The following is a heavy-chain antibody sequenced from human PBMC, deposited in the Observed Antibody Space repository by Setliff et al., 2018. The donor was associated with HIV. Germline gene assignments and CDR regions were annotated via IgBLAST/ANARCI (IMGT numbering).Heavy chain of an antibody. Sequence: GASVKVSCKASGYTFSSYDINWVRQATGQGLEWMGWMNPNSGNTGYAQKFQGRVTIIADASTNTVNMELSSLRSEDTAVYYCARGVDGSYRKFFDNWGQGTLVTVSS. J-gene: IGHJ4*02. V-gene: IGHV1-8*03. CDR2: MNPNSGNT. CDR3: ARGVDGSYRKFFDN. D-gene: IGHD1-26*01. CDR1: GYTFSSYD.